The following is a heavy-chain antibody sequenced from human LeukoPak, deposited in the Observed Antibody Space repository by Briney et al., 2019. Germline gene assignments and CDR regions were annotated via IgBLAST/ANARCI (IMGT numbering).Heavy chain of an antibody. J-gene: IGHJ4*02. D-gene: IGHD2-15*01. CDR2: INSDGSST. Sequence: GGSLRLSCAASGFTFSSYWMHWVRQAPGKGLVWVSRINSDGSSTSYADSVKGRFTISRDNAKNSLYLQMNSLRAEDTAVYYCARATRGVASDFDYWGQGTLVTVSS. CDR3: ARATRGVASDFDY. V-gene: IGHV3-74*01. CDR1: GFTFSSYW.